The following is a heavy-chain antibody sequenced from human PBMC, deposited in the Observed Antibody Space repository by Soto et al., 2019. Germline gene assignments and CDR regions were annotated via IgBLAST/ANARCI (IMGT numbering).Heavy chain of an antibody. CDR1: GGSISGGGYY. Sequence: SETLSLTCAVSGGSISGGGYYWSWIRQHPGKGLEWIGYIYYSGSTYYNPSLKSRVTISVDTSKNQFSLKLSSVTAADTAVYYCARVLGYSGSPRVIDYWGQGTLVTVSS. CDR2: IYYSGST. V-gene: IGHV4-31*11. CDR3: ARVLGYSGSPRVIDY. D-gene: IGHD1-26*01. J-gene: IGHJ4*02.